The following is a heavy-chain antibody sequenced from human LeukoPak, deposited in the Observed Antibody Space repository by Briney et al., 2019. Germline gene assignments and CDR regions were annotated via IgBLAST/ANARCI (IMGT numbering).Heavy chain of an antibody. J-gene: IGHJ4*02. CDR1: GFTFSTYS. CDR2: ITSSSSYI. V-gene: IGHV3-21*04. D-gene: IGHD5-24*01. CDR3: ARDGEMATIYFDY. Sequence: PGGSLRLSCAASGFTFSTYSMNWVRQAPGKGLEWVSSITSSSSYIYYGDSVKGRFTISRDNAKNSLYLQMNSLRAEDTAVYYCARDGEMATIYFDYWGQGTLVTVSS.